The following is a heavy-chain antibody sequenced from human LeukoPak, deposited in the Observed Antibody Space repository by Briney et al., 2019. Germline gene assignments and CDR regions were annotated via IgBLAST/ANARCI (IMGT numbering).Heavy chain of an antibody. CDR2: ISGGGGST. Sequence: GGSLRLSCAASRFAFSSYAMSWVRQAPGKGLEWVSTISGGGGSTYYADSVKGRFTISRDNSKNTLYLQMNSLRADDTAVYYCAKQGPVDAFDIWGQGTMVTVSS. V-gene: IGHV3-23*01. J-gene: IGHJ3*02. CDR3: AKQGPVDAFDI. CDR1: RFAFSSYA.